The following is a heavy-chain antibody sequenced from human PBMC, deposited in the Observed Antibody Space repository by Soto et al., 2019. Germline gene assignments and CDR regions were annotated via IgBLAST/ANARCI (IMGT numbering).Heavy chain of an antibody. D-gene: IGHD6-19*01. CDR2: IHHSGST. J-gene: IGHJ4*03. CDR3: ARSFGWYAIDQ. CDR1: SASISSEQR. V-gene: IGHV4-4*02. Sequence: QMQLQESGPGLVKPSETLSLTCAVSSASISSEQRWSWVRQPPGKGLEWIGEIHHSGSTNKNPSLKSRVTMSVDKSKNQFSLNLNSVTAAYTAVYYCARSFGWYAIDQWGQGTLVIVSS.